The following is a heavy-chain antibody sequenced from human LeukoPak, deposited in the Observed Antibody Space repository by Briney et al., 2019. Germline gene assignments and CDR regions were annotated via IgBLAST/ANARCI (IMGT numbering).Heavy chain of an antibody. CDR3: ARLLWFEPLGSYYFDY. Sequence: PSETLSLTCAVYGGSFSGYYWSWIRQPPGKGLEWIGEINHSGSTNYNPSLKSRVTISVDTSKNQFSLKLSSVTAADTAVYYCARLLWFEPLGSYYFDYWGQGTLVTVSS. CDR1: GGSFSGYY. J-gene: IGHJ4*02. V-gene: IGHV4-34*01. CDR2: INHSGST. D-gene: IGHD3-10*01.